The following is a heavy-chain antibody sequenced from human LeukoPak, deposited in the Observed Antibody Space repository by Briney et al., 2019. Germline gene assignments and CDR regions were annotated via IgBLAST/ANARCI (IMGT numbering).Heavy chain of an antibody. CDR1: GGSVSSGTYY. Sequence: KSSETLSLTCTVSGGSVSSGTYYWSWTRQPPGKGLEWIGYIYYSGSTNYNPSLKSRVTVSVDTSKNQCSLKLSSVTTADTAVYYCTRSTNLEAFDIWGQGTMVTVSS. D-gene: IGHD2-8*01. CDR2: IYYSGST. CDR3: TRSTNLEAFDI. V-gene: IGHV4-61*01. J-gene: IGHJ3*02.